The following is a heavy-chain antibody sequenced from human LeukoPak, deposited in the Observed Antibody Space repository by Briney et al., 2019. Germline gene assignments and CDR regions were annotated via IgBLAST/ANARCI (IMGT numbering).Heavy chain of an antibody. CDR1: GGSISSSSYY. CDR2: IYYSGST. CDR3: ARGSFMAAAGTSVSYYYYMDV. Sequence: SETLSLTCTVSGGSISSSSYYWGWIRQPPGKGLEWIGSIYYSGSTYYNPSLKSRVTISVDTSKNQFSLKLSSVTAADTAVYYCARGSFMAAAGTSVSYYYYMDVWGKGTTVTISS. J-gene: IGHJ6*03. D-gene: IGHD6-13*01. V-gene: IGHV4-39*07.